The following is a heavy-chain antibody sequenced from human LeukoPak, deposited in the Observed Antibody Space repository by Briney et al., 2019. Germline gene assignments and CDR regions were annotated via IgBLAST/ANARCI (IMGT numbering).Heavy chain of an antibody. Sequence: GGSLRLSCVVSGFTFSESWMSWVRQAPGKGLEWVSAISGSGGSTYYADSVKGRFTISRDNSKNTLYLQMNSLRAEDTAVYYCASSSGPAKYWGQGTLVTVSS. CDR1: GFTFSESW. CDR3: ASSSGPAKY. V-gene: IGHV3-23*01. CDR2: ISGSGGST. J-gene: IGHJ4*02. D-gene: IGHD6-19*01.